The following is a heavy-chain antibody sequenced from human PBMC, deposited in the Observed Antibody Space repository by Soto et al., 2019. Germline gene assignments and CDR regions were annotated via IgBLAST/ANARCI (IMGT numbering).Heavy chain of an antibody. D-gene: IGHD3-10*01. CDR1: GFTFSSYW. CDR2: IKQDGSEK. Sequence: HPGGSLRLSCGASGFTFSSYWMSWVRQAPGKGLEWVANIKQDGSEKYYVDSVKGRFTISRDNAKNSLYLQMNSLRAEDTAVYYCARDYYYGSGTPRNFDYWGQGTLVTVSS. V-gene: IGHV3-7*01. CDR3: ARDYYYGSGTPRNFDY. J-gene: IGHJ4*02.